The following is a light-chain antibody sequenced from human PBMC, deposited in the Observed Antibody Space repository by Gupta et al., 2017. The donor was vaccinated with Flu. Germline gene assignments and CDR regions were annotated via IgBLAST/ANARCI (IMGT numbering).Light chain of an antibody. CDR1: QNLLFNSNNKNY. CDR2: WAS. V-gene: IGKV4-1*01. Sequence: DIVLTQSPDYLALSLGERATLNCKSSQNLLFNSNNKNYLAWYQQKLAQPPKLLIYWASTRASGVPDRFTGSGSGTDFTLTISSLQAEDVAVYYCQQYYYTHLIFGPGTKVDV. J-gene: IGKJ3*01. CDR3: QQYYYTHLI.